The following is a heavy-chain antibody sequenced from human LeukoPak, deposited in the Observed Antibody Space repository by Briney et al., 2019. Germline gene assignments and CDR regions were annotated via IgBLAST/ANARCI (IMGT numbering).Heavy chain of an antibody. CDR3: ARVARYFDWFLDY. J-gene: IGHJ4*02. CDR1: GGSISSSSYY. CDR2: IYYSGST. V-gene: IGHV4-39*01. D-gene: IGHD3-9*01. Sequence: SETLSLTCTVSGGSISSSSYYWGWIRQPPGKGLEWIGSIYYSGSTYYNPSLKSRVTISVDTSKNQFSLKLSSVTAADTAVYYCARVARYFDWFLDYWGQGTLVTVSS.